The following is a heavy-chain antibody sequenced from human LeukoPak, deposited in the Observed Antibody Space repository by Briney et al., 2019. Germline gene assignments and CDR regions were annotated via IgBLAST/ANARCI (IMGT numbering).Heavy chain of an antibody. CDR2: INPNSGGT. J-gene: IGHJ4*02. Sequence: GASVKVSCKASGYTFTGYYMHWVRQAPGQGLEWMGWINPNSGGTNYAQKFQGRVTMTRDTSISTAYMELSRLRSDDTAVYYCARADGTYSYSPSRHWGQGTLVTVSS. V-gene: IGHV1-2*02. D-gene: IGHD5-18*01. CDR3: ARADGTYSYSPSRH. CDR1: GYTFTGYY.